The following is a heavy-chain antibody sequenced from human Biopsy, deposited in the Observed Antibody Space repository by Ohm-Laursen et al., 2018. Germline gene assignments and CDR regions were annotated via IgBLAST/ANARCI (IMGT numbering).Heavy chain of an antibody. CDR2: IIPIFETI. V-gene: IGHV1-69*13. CDR3: ARDCNGDNCGVDF. J-gene: IGHJ4*02. Sequence: SVKVSCKASGGTFSSYAISWVRQAPGQGPEWMGGIIPIFETIDYAPKFQDRVTITADEFTNTVYMELSSLRSDDTAVYFCARDCNGDNCGVDFWGQGTLVTVSS. D-gene: IGHD2-15*01. CDR1: GGTFSSYA.